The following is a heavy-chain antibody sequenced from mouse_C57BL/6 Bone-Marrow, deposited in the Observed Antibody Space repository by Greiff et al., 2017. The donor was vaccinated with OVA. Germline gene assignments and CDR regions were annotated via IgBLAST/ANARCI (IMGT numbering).Heavy chain of an antibody. V-gene: IGHV1-50*01. CDR1: GYTFTSYW. J-gene: IGHJ4*01. CDR3: AVEMDY. Sequence: QVQLQQPGAELVKPGASVKLSCKASGYTFTSYWMQWVKQRPGQGLEWIGEIDPSDSYTNYNQKFKGKATLTVDTSSSTAYMQLSSLTSEDSAVYYWAVEMDYWGQGTSVTVSS. CDR2: IDPSDSYT.